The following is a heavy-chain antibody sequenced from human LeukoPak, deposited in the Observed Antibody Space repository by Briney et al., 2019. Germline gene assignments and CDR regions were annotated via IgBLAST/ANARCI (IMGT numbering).Heavy chain of an antibody. J-gene: IGHJ4*02. Sequence: ASVKVSCKASGYTFSAYYMNWVRQAPGQGLEWMGWINPNTGDTNYAQEFQGRVTMTRDTSISTAYMELSRLGSDDTAVYYCARALPDSQAYSRYVTKPYHFDLWGQGTLVTVSS. CDR3: ARALPDSQAYSRYVTKPYHFDL. V-gene: IGHV1-2*02. D-gene: IGHD5-12*01. CDR1: GYTFSAYY. CDR2: INPNTGDT.